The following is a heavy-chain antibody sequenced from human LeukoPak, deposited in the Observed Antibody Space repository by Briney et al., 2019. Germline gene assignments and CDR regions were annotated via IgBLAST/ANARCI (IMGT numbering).Heavy chain of an antibody. CDR1: GYTFTSYG. D-gene: IGHD3-22*01. Sequence: ASVKVSCKASGYTFTSYGISWVRQAPGQGLEWMGWVSAYNGNTNYAQKLQGRVTMTTDTSTSTAYMELRSLRSDDTAVYYCHPSYYDSSGYYTPLDYWGQGTLVTVSS. CDR2: VSAYNGNT. V-gene: IGHV1-18*01. CDR3: HPSYYDSSGYYTPLDY. J-gene: IGHJ4*02.